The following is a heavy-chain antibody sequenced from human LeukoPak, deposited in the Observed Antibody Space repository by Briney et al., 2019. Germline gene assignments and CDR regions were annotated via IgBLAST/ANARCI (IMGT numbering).Heavy chain of an antibody. D-gene: IGHD3-10*01. V-gene: IGHV3-30*04. CDR2: ISYDGSNK. J-gene: IGHJ4*02. CDR1: GFTFSSYA. Sequence: PGRSLRLPCAASGFTFSSYAMHWVRQAPGKGLEWVAVISYDGSNKYYADSVKGRFTISRDNSKNRLYLQMNSLRAEDTAVYYCARDGIGELLGPYDYWGQGTLVTVSS. CDR3: ARDGIGELLGPYDY.